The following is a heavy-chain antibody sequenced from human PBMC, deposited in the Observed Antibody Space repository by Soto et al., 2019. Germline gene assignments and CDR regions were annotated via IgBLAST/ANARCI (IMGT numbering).Heavy chain of an antibody. CDR2: INPSGGST. D-gene: IGHD2-2*01. Sequence: QVQLVQSGAEVKKSGASVKVSCKASGYTFTTYYIHWVRQAPGQGLEWMGIINPSGGSTRFAQKFQGRVTLTRDTSTSTLYMELSSLRSDDTAVYYYARDRCDTTSCYECDYWGQGTLVTVSS. CDR1: GYTFTTYY. V-gene: IGHV1-46*01. CDR3: ARDRCDTTSCYECDY. J-gene: IGHJ4*02.